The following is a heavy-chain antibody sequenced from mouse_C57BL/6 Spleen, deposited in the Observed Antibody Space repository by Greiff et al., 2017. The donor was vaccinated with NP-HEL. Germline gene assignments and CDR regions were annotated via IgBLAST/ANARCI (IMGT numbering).Heavy chain of an antibody. CDR1: GYTFTSYW. J-gene: IGHJ2*01. Sequence: QVQLQQPGAELVKPGASVKLSCKASGYTFTSYWMQWVKQRPGQGLEWIGEIDPSDSYTNYNQKFKGKATLTVDTSSSTAYMQLSSLTSEDSAVDYCARSGQYYGSGDYWGQGTTLTVSS. CDR2: IDPSDSYT. CDR3: ARSGQYYGSGDY. D-gene: IGHD1-1*01. V-gene: IGHV1-50*01.